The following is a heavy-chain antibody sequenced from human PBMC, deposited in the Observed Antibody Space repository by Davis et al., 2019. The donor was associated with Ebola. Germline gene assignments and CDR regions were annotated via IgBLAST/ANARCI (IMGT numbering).Heavy chain of an antibody. D-gene: IGHD4-17*01. CDR2: IYLSESS. CDR1: GGSITSSY. J-gene: IGHJ5*02. Sequence: MPSEPLPPPCTVPGGSITSSYWSWLRQPPGKRLEWIGHIYLSESSNYNPSLKSRVTISVDTSKNHFSLKLSSVTAADTAVYYCARGPYGDALMRTTGWFDPWGQGILVTVSS. CDR3: ARGPYGDALMRTTGWFDP. V-gene: IGHV4-59*01.